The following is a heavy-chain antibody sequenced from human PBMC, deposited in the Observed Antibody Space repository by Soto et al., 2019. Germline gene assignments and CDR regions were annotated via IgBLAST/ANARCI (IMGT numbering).Heavy chain of an antibody. D-gene: IGHD5-12*01. Sequence: QVRLVESGGDLVQPGRSLRLSCAASGFTFGSYGMHWVRQAPGKGLEWVAMISYDGRHQYYADSVKGRFTISRDNFKDTLYLQMNGLTPEDTAIYFCARELDIPHDYSFDYWGQGNLVTVSS. CDR3: ARELDIPHDYSFDY. CDR2: ISYDGRHQ. J-gene: IGHJ4*02. CDR1: GFTFGSYG. V-gene: IGHV3-30*03.